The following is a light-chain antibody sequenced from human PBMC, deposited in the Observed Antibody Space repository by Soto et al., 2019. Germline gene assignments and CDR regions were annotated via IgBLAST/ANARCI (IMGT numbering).Light chain of an antibody. CDR3: SSYTTTNTYV. V-gene: IGLV2-14*01. CDR1: SSDVGGYNY. J-gene: IGLJ1*01. CDR2: EVS. Sequence: QSVLTQPASVSGSPGQSITISCTGTSSDVGGYNYVSWYQQHPGKAPKLMIYEVSNRPSGLSNRFSGSKSGNTASLTISGLQAEDEADYYCSSYTTTNTYVFGTGTKLTV.